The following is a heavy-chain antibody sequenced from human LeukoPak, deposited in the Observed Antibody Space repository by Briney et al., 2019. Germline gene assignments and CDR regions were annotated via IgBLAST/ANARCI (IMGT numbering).Heavy chain of an antibody. D-gene: IGHD5-18*01. Sequence: GASVKVSCKASGYTFTGYYMHWVRQAPGQGLEWMGWINPNSGGTNYAQKFQGRVTMTRDTSISTAYMELSRLRSDDTAVYYCARELGYSYGYFDYWGQGTLVTVSS. CDR1: GYTFTGYY. V-gene: IGHV1-2*02. CDR3: ARELGYSYGYFDY. CDR2: INPNSGGT. J-gene: IGHJ4*02.